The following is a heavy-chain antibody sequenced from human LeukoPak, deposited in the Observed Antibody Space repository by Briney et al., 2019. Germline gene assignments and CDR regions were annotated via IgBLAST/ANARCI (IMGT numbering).Heavy chain of an antibody. CDR3: ATTSVLRFLECHIRGCAFDI. CDR2: IYHSGST. CDR1: GGSISSGGYY. D-gene: IGHD3-3*01. Sequence: SETLSLTCTVSGGSISSGGYYWSWIRQPPGKGLEWIGYIYHSGSTYYNPSLKSRVTISVDRSKNQFSLKLSSVTAADTAVYYCATTSVLRFLECHIRGCAFDIWGQGTMVTVSS. J-gene: IGHJ3*02. V-gene: IGHV4-30-2*01.